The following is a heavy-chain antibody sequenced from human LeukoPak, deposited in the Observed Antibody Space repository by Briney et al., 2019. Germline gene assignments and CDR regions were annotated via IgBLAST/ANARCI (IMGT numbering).Heavy chain of an antibody. Sequence: GSLRLSCAASGFTFSSHSMNWVRQAPGKGLEWVSYISSSSSTMYYADSVKGRFTISRDNAKNSLYLQMNSLRDEDTAVYYCARDWCGGSSCHSYLDYWGQGTLVTVSS. J-gene: IGHJ4*02. V-gene: IGHV3-48*02. CDR3: ARDWCGGSSCHSYLDY. CDR1: GFTFSSHS. CDR2: ISSSSSTM. D-gene: IGHD2-2*01.